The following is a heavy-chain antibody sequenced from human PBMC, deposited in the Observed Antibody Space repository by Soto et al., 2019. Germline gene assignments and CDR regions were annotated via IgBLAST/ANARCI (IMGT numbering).Heavy chain of an antibody. CDR2: IYYSGST. CDR1: GGSISSYY. V-gene: IGHV4-59*08. CDR3: AIHQIGVERPVQFFQH. D-gene: IGHD3-22*01. J-gene: IGHJ1*01. Sequence: SETLSLTCTVSGGSISSYYWSWIRQPPGKGLEWIGYIYYSGSTNYNPSLKSRVTISVDTSKNQFSLKLSSVTAADTAVYYCAIHQIGVERPVQFFQHRGQGTLVTVSS.